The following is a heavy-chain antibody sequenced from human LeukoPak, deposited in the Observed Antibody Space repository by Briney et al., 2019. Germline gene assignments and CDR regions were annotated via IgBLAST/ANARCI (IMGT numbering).Heavy chain of an antibody. D-gene: IGHD1-26*01. CDR1: GYTFTSYG. J-gene: IGHJ4*02. V-gene: IGHV1-18*01. CDR3: ARDYGIVGATNFDY. Sequence: ASVKVSCKASGYTFTSYGISWVRQAPGQGLEWMGWISAYNGNTNYAQKLQGRVTMTSDTSTSTAYMELRSLRSDDTAVYYCARDYGIVGATNFDYWGQGTLVTVSS. CDR2: ISAYNGNT.